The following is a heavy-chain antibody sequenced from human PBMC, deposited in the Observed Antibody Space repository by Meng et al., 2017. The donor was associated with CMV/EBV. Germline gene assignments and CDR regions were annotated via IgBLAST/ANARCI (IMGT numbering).Heavy chain of an antibody. V-gene: IGHV4-39*07. D-gene: IGHD6-19*01. CDR3: ARVSGESSGWPYYYYYYGMDV. J-gene: IGHJ6*02. Sequence: GSLRLSCTVSGGSISSSSYYWGWIRQPPGKGLEWIGSIYYSGSTYYNPSLKSRVTISVDTSKNQFSLKLSSVTAADTAVYYCARVSGESSGWPYYYYYYGMDVWGQGTTVTVSS. CDR1: GGSISSSSYY. CDR2: IYYSGST.